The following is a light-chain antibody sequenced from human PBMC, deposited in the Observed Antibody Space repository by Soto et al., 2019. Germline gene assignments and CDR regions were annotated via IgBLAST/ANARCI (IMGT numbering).Light chain of an antibody. CDR3: MQALQTPLT. CDR1: QSLLHSNGYNY. J-gene: IGKJ4*01. V-gene: IGKV2-28*01. Sequence: DIVMTQSPLSLPVTPGEPASISCRSSQSLLHSNGYNYLDWYLQKPGQSPQLLIYLGSNRASGVPDRVSVSGLGTDFTLKISRVEAEDVGVYYCMQALQTPLTFGGGTKVEIK. CDR2: LGS.